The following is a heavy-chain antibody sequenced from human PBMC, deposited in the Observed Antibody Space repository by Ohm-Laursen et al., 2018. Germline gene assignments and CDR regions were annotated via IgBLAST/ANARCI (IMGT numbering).Heavy chain of an antibody. CDR2: IFHNGNA. Sequence: SETLSLTCTVSGGSISGYYWSWIRQPPGRGLEWIAYIFHNGNAVYNPSLKNRVTISVDTSRDQFSLKLSSVTASDTAVYYCARQVPAATRGRFDNWGQGTLVIVSS. CDR1: GGSISGYY. D-gene: IGHD2-2*01. CDR3: ARQVPAATRGRFDN. J-gene: IGHJ5*02. V-gene: IGHV4-59*01.